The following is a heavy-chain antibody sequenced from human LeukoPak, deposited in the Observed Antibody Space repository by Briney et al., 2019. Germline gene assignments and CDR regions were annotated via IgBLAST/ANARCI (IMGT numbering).Heavy chain of an antibody. CDR1: GFTFSSYA. J-gene: IGHJ4*02. CDR3: ARGSTSCRRCHDY. Sequence: GGSLRLSCAASGFTFSSYAMHWVRQAPGKGLEWVAVISYDGSNKYYADSVKGRFTISRDNSKNTLYLQMNSLRAEDTAVYYCARGSTSCRRCHDYWGQGTLVTVSS. CDR2: ISYDGSNK. V-gene: IGHV3-30-3*01. D-gene: IGHD2-2*01.